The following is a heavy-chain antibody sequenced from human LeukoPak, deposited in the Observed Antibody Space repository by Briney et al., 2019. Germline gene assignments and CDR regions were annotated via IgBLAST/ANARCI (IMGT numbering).Heavy chain of an antibody. CDR3: ARDSPMRSELRAYYYYYMDV. CDR1: GGSISSGSYY. J-gene: IGHJ6*03. CDR2: IYTSGST. Sequence: SQTLSLTCTVSGGSISSGSYYWSWIRQPAGKGLEWIGRIYTSGSTNYNPSLKSRVTISVDTSKNQFSLKLSSVTAADTAVHYCARDSPMRSELRAYYYYYMDVWGKGTTVTVSS. V-gene: IGHV4-61*02. D-gene: IGHD1-14*01.